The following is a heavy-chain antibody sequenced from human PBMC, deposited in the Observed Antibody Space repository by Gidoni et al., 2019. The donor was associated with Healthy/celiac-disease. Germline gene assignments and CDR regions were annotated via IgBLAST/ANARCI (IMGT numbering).Heavy chain of an antibody. J-gene: IGHJ4*02. CDR1: GFTFSSYG. CDR2: ISYDGSNK. Sequence: QVQLVESGGGVVQPGRSLRLSCAASGFTFSSYGMHWIRQAPGKGLEWVAVISYDGSNKYYADSVKGRFTISRDNSKNTLYLQMNSLRAEDTAVYYCAKDRKDLGELLGEWGQGTLVTVSS. V-gene: IGHV3-30*18. CDR3: AKDRKDLGELLGE. D-gene: IGHD1-26*01.